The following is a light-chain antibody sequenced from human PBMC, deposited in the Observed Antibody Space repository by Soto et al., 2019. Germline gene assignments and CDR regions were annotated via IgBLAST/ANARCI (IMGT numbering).Light chain of an antibody. CDR2: KAT. CDR1: QNIGSG. V-gene: IGKV1-5*03. CDR3: QQYTDFQYT. Sequence: DIQMTQSPSTLSASVGDGVTITCRASQNIGSGLAWYQQKPGKAPKLLIYKATNLQTGVPSRFSGSGSGTDFSLTISSLQTVDSATYYCQQYTDFQYTFGQGTQVEI. J-gene: IGKJ2*01.